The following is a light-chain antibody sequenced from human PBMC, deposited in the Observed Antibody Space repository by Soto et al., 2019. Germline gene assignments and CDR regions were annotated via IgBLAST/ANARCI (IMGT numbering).Light chain of an antibody. CDR3: QQYYSSST. J-gene: IGKJ1*01. CDR1: QSISTQ. CDR2: GAF. V-gene: IGKV1-5*02. Sequence: DTQMTQSPSTLSASVGERVTIVCRASQSISTQLAWYQQKPGKAPKLLISGAFSLESGVPSRFSGSGSGTDFTLTISSLQHDDFVTYYRQQYYSSSTFGQGTRVDI.